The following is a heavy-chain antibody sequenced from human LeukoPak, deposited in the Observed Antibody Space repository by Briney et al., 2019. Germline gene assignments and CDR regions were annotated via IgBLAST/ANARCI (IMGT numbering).Heavy chain of an antibody. CDR1: GFTFSSYA. Sequence: GSLRLSCAASGFTFSSYAMSWARQPPGKGLEWIGEINHSGSTSYNPSLKSRVTISVDTSKNQFSLKLSSVTAADTAVYYCARGRIQLWSHLNWFDPWGQGTLVTVSS. CDR2: INHSGST. CDR3: ARGRIQLWSHLNWFDP. J-gene: IGHJ5*02. D-gene: IGHD5-18*01. V-gene: IGHV4-34*01.